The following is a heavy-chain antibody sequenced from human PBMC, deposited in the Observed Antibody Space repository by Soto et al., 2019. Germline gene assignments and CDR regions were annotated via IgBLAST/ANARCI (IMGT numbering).Heavy chain of an antibody. Sequence: GSLRLSCAASGFTFSSYSMNWVRQAPGKGLEWVSAISGSGGSTYYADSVKGRFTISRDNSKNTLYLQMNSLRAEDTAVYYCAKDQVWRYFDWLPTFFDYWGQGTLVTVSS. CDR2: ISGSGGST. CDR1: GFTFSSYS. D-gene: IGHD3-9*01. CDR3: AKDQVWRYFDWLPTFFDY. V-gene: IGHV3-23*01. J-gene: IGHJ4*02.